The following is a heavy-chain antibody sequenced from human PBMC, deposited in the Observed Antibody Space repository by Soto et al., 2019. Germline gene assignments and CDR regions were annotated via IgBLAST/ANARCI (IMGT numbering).Heavy chain of an antibody. J-gene: IGHJ4*02. CDR1: GGSISWSNGY. V-gene: IGHV4-39*01. CDR2: IYNSGYT. Sequence: SETLSLTCIVSGGSISWSNGYWAWIRQSPGKGLEWIGSIYNSGYTDYNLSLESRVTLSVDASKNQFSLKVTSVTAADTAVYYCATRGYIYGLDFQYWGQGLLVTVSS. CDR3: ATRGYIYGLDFQY. D-gene: IGHD5-18*01.